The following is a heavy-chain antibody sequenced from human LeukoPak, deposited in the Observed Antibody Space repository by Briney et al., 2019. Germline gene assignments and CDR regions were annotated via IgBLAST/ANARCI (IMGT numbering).Heavy chain of an antibody. Sequence: GGSLRLSCAASGFTFEDFAMHWVRQAPGKGLEWVSFIKGGGNTYYAESVQGRLTISRDKSKKSLYLQKKSLTTEDTAFYYCAKDDVRSFYLDYWGQGTLVTVSS. CDR3: AKDDVRSFYLDY. D-gene: IGHD6-13*01. CDR1: GFTFEDFA. J-gene: IGHJ4*02. V-gene: IGHV3-43*02. CDR2: IKGGGNT.